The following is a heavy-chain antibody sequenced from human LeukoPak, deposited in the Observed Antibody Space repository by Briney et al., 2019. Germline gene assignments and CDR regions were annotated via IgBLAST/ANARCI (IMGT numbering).Heavy chain of an antibody. CDR3: ARELREHGVFDI. V-gene: IGHV3-23*03. CDR2: IYGDGRT. Sequence: PGGSLRLSCAASGFTFSSYGMSWVRQAPGKGLEWVSEIYGDGRTYYAASVKGRFSISRENPKNTVYLRMNSLRAEDTAVYYCARELREHGVFDIWGQGTMVTVSS. D-gene: IGHD1-26*01. CDR1: GFTFSSYG. J-gene: IGHJ3*02.